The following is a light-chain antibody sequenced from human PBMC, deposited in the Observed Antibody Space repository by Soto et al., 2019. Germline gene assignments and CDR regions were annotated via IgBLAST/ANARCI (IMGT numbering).Light chain of an antibody. Sequence: QFALTQPASVSGSPGQSITISCTGTSNNVGGYNYVSWYQQHPGKAPKLMIYEVSNRPSGVSNRFSGSKSGNTASLTISGLQAEDEADYYCSSYTSSSTHWVFGGGTKLTVL. CDR1: SNNVGGYNY. J-gene: IGLJ3*02. V-gene: IGLV2-14*01. CDR3: SSYTSSSTHWV. CDR2: EVS.